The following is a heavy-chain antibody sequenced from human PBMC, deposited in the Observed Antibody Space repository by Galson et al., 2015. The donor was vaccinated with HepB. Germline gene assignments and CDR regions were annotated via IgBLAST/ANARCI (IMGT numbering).Heavy chain of an antibody. V-gene: IGHV4-39*01. CDR1: GGSISSSSYY. Sequence: SETLSLTCTVSGGSISSSSYYWGWIRQPPGKGLEWIGSIYYSGSTYYNPSLKSRVTISVDTSKNQFSLKLSSVTAADTAVYYCAISRVGCSGGSCYENWFDPWGQGTLVTVSS. J-gene: IGHJ5*02. CDR2: IYYSGST. D-gene: IGHD2-15*01. CDR3: AISRVGCSGGSCYENWFDP.